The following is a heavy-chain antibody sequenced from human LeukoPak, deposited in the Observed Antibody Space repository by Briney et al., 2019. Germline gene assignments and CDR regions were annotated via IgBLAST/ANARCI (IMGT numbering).Heavy chain of an antibody. Sequence: GGSLRLSCAASGLTFSSYWMHWVRQAPGKGLVWVSRINSDGSSTTYADSVRGRFTISRDNAKNSLSLQMNSLRAEDTAVYYCARAWQWAFDIWGQGTMVTVSS. CDR1: GLTFSSYW. CDR3: ARAWQWAFDI. D-gene: IGHD2-8*01. V-gene: IGHV3-74*01. CDR2: INSDGSST. J-gene: IGHJ3*02.